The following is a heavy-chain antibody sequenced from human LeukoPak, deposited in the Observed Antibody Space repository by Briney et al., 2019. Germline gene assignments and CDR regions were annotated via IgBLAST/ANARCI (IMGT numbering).Heavy chain of an antibody. CDR3: ARLLSMVRGSRYYGMDV. V-gene: IGHV4-39*01. CDR2: IYYRGST. J-gene: IGHJ6*02. CDR1: GVSIRTSSYY. D-gene: IGHD3-10*01. Sequence: SGTLSLTCTVSGVSIRTSSYYWGWICQRPGKGLWWIGSIYYRGSTYHHPPLKSRVSISVDRSKTQFSLKLSAVTAADTAVYYCARLLSMVRGSRYYGMDVWGQGTTVTVSS.